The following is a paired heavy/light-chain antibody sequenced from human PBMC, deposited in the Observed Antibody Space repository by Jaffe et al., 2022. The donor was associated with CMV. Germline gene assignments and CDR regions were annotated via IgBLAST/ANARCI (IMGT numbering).Heavy chain of an antibody. Sequence: EVQLVESGGGLVQPGRSLRLSCAASGFTFDDYAMHWVRQAPGKGLEWVSGISWNSGSIAYADSVKGRFTISRDNAKNSLYLQMNSLRTEDTALYYCAKERKDYGGKRGFDYWGQGTLVTVSS. CDR3: AKERKDYGGKRGFDY. J-gene: IGHJ4*02. V-gene: IGHV3-9*01. D-gene: IGHD4-17*01. CDR2: ISWNSGSI. CDR1: GFTFDDYA.
Light chain of an antibody. V-gene: IGKV4-1*01. Sequence: DIVMTQSPDSLAVSLGERATINCKSSQSVLYSSNNKNYLAWYQQKPGQPPKLLIYWASTRESGVPDRFSGSGSGTDFTLTISSLQAEDVAVYYCQQYYSSPRTFGQGTKVEIK. CDR1: QSVLYSSNNKNY. J-gene: IGKJ1*01. CDR3: QQYYSSPRT. CDR2: WAS.